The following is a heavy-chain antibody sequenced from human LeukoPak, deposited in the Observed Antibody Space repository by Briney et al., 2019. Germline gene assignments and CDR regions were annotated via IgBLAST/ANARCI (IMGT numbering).Heavy chain of an antibody. CDR1: GYSISSGYY. V-gene: IGHV4-61*02. CDR3: AREKEYSYGNGAYYYYYMDV. J-gene: IGHJ6*03. Sequence: NPSETLSLTCTVSGYSISSGYYWSWLRQPAGKGLEWIGRIYTSGRTNYNPSLKSRVTISVDTSKKQFSLKLISVTAADTAVYYCAREKEYSYGNGAYYYYYMDVWGKGTTVTVSS. D-gene: IGHD2/OR15-2a*01. CDR2: IYTSGRT.